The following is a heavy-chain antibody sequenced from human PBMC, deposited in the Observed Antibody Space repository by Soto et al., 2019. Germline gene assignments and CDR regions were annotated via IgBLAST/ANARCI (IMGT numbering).Heavy chain of an antibody. Sequence: GGSLRLSCAASGFTFSSYAMSWVRQAPGKGLEWVSAISGSGDSTYYADSVKGRFTISRDNSKNTLYLQMNSLRAEDTAVYYCAKAQYYYDSSGSSSMFDFWGQGTLVTVSS. CDR1: GFTFSSYA. CDR3: AKAQYYYDSSGSSSMFDF. CDR2: ISGSGDST. J-gene: IGHJ4*02. D-gene: IGHD3-22*01. V-gene: IGHV3-23*01.